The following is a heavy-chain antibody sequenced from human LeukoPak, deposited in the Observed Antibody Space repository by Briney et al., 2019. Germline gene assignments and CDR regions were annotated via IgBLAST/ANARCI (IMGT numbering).Heavy chain of an antibody. CDR3: ARSNWEGNYFDY. CDR1: GFTFDDYG. Sequence: GGSLRLSCAASGFTFDDYGMSWVRQAPGKGLEWFSGINWNGGSTGYADSVKGRFTISRDNAKNSLYLQMNSLRAEDTALYYCARSNWEGNYFDYWGQGTLVTVSS. V-gene: IGHV3-20*04. D-gene: IGHD1-26*01. J-gene: IGHJ4*02. CDR2: INWNGGST.